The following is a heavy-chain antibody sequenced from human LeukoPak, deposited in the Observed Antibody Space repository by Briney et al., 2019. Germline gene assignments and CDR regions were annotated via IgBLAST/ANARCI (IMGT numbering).Heavy chain of an antibody. CDR3: ARDILTGYSFDY. J-gene: IGHJ4*02. Sequence: GESLRLSCAASGFTLSNYGMHWVRQAPGKGLEWVAVIYYDGTKKYYADSVRGRFTISRDTSKNTVYLQMNSLRAEDTAVYYCARDILTGYSFDYWGQGTLVTVSS. D-gene: IGHD3-9*01. V-gene: IGHV3-33*01. CDR2: IYYDGTKK. CDR1: GFTLSNYG.